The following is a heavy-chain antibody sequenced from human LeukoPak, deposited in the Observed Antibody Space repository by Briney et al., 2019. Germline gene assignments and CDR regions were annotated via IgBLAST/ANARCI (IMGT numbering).Heavy chain of an antibody. CDR2: INPNSGGT. Sequence: ASVEVSCKASGYTFTGYYMHWVRQAPGQGLEWMGWINPNSGGTNYAQKFQGRVTMTRDTSISTAYMELSRLRSDDTAVYYCASGYSSGWHAIDYWGQGTLVTVSS. V-gene: IGHV1-2*02. D-gene: IGHD6-19*01. CDR1: GYTFTGYY. CDR3: ASGYSSGWHAIDY. J-gene: IGHJ4*02.